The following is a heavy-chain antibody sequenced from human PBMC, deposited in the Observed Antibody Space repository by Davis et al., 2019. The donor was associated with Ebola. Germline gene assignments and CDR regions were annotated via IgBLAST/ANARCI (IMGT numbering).Heavy chain of an antibody. CDR1: GFTFSSYS. V-gene: IGHV3-74*01. Sequence: PGGSLRLSCAASGFTFSSYSMNWVRQTPGKGLVWVSRIDSDGSSTRYADSVKGRFTISRDNAKNTLYLQMNSLRAEDTAVYYCARWRGAIAFDIWGQGTMVTVSS. CDR2: IDSDGSST. J-gene: IGHJ3*02. D-gene: IGHD3-3*01. CDR3: ARWRGAIAFDI.